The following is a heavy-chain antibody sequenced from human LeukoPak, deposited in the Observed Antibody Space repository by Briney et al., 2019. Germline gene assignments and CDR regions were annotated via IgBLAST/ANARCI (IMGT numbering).Heavy chain of an antibody. CDR3: ARGYCSSNSCYFDY. D-gene: IGHD2-2*01. J-gene: IGHJ4*02. Sequence: SETLSLTCTVSGGSISSYYWSWIRQPPGKGLEWIGYIYYSGSTNYNPSLKSRVTISVATSRNKSSRKLSSVTAADTAVYYCARGYCSSNSCYFDYWGQGTLVTVSS. CDR1: GGSISSYY. V-gene: IGHV4-59*08. CDR2: IYYSGST.